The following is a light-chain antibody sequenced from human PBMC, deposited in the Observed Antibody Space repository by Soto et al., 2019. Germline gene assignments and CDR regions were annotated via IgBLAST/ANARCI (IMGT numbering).Light chain of an antibody. CDR2: GGS. J-gene: IGLJ2*01. Sequence: QSALTQPASVSGSPGQSITISCTGTSSDVGTYNLVSWYQHHPGKAPKLMIYGGSKRPSGISIRFSGSKSGNTASLTISGLQAEDEADYYCCSYAGSSAVIFGGGTKLTVL. V-gene: IGLV2-23*01. CDR3: CSYAGSSAVI. CDR1: SSDVGTYNL.